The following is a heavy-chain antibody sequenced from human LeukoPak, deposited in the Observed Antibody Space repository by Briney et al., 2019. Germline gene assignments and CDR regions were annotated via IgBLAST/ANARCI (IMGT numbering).Heavy chain of an antibody. CDR3: ARRRAEGGSDGHYNWFDP. CDR1: GGSISTYY. J-gene: IGHJ5*02. D-gene: IGHD6-25*01. Sequence: PSETLSLTCAVSGGSISTYYWGWIRQPPGKGLEWMGYVNYTGGTRYNPSLNSRATISIDTSKNQFSLKLSSVTAADTALYFCARRRAEGGSDGHYNWFDPWGQGTLVTVSS. CDR2: VNYTGGT. V-gene: IGHV4-59*08.